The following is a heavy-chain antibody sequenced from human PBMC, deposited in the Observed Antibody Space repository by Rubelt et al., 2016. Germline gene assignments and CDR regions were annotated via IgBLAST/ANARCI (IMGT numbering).Heavy chain of an antibody. D-gene: IGHD6-6*01. CDR3: ARDRIRIAARQGWYFDL. CDR1: GYTFTGYY. V-gene: IGHV1-18*04. Sequence: QVQLVPSGAEVKKPGASVKVSCKASGYTFTGYYMHWVRQAPGQGLEWMGWISAYNGNTNYAQKLQGRVTMTTDTSTSTAYMELRSLRSDDTAVYYCARDRIRIAARQGWYFDLWGRGTLVTVSS. CDR2: ISAYNGNT. J-gene: IGHJ2*01.